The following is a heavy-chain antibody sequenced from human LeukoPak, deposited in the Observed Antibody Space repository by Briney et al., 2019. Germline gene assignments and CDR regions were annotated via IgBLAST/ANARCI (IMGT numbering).Heavy chain of an antibody. CDR1: GFTLSTNA. CDR3: ARDPGIAVAHYPYYYYYGMDV. Sequence: QTGGSLRLSCLTSGFTLSTNAMSWVRQAPGKGLEWISGISGSGASTYYADSVKGRFTISRDDSRNTLYLQMNSLRGDDTAVYYCARDPGIAVAHYPYYYYYGMDVWGQGTTVTVSS. J-gene: IGHJ6*02. D-gene: IGHD6-19*01. CDR2: ISGSGAST. V-gene: IGHV3-23*01.